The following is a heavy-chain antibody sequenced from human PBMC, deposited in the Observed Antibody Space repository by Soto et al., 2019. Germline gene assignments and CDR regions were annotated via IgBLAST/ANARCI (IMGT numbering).Heavy chain of an antibody. Sequence: ASVKVCCKASGGTFSSYAISWVRQAPGQGLEWMGGIIPIFGTANYAQKFQGRVTITADESTSTAYMELRSLRSDDTAVYYCARAVIAARLGAPKTYYYYYGMDGWGQGTTVTVSS. CDR1: GGTFSSYA. CDR3: ARAVIAARLGAPKTYYYYYGMDG. J-gene: IGHJ6*02. CDR2: IIPIFGTA. D-gene: IGHD6-6*01. V-gene: IGHV1-69*13.